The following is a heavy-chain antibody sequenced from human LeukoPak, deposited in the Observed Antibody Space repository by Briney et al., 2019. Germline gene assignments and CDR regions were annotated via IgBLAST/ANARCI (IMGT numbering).Heavy chain of an antibody. CDR3: SRSRITLFGMWWFDA. Sequence: PSESLSLTFAVYGRPFSDYYWNWVRQTPGKGLEWIGEINLSGSTNYNPSPRSRVSVSVEPSKTQFTLRLSSRTAAGTAVYYCSRSRITLFGMWWFDAWGQGTLVTVSA. CDR1: GRPFSDYY. V-gene: IGHV4-34*01. CDR2: INLSGST. J-gene: IGHJ5*02. D-gene: IGHD3-3*01.